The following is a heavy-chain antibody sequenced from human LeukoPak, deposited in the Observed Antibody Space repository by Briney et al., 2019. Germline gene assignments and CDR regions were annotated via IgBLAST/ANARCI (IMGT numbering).Heavy chain of an antibody. V-gene: IGHV3-33*08. D-gene: IGHD3-9*01. CDR3: AREGFYDILTGDQGDWFDP. Sequence: GGSLRLSCAASGFTFSSYWMSWVRQAPGKGLEWVAVIWYDGSNKNYADSVKGRFTVSRDNSKNTLYLQMNSLRAEDTAMYYCAREGFYDILTGDQGDWFDPWGQGTLVTVSS. CDR1: GFTFSSYW. CDR2: IWYDGSNK. J-gene: IGHJ5*02.